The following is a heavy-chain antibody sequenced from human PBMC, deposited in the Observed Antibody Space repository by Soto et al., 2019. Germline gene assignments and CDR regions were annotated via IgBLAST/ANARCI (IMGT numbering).Heavy chain of an antibody. J-gene: IGHJ4*02. CDR1: GGTFSSYA. Sequence: GXSVKVSFNATGGTFSSYAISLLRYSPGQGLEWMGGIIPIFGTANYAQKFQGRVTITADESTSTAYMELSSLRSEDTAVYYCARGQRYFDWSQDFDYWGQGTLVTVSS. V-gene: IGHV1-69*01. CDR2: IIPIFGTA. D-gene: IGHD3-9*01. CDR3: ARGQRYFDWSQDFDY.